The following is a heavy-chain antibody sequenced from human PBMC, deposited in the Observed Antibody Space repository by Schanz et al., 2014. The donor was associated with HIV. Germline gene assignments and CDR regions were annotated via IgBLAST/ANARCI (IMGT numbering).Heavy chain of an antibody. CDR1: GFTLSSYG. J-gene: IGHJ4*02. V-gene: IGHV3-23*01. CDR3: ARESASLSTGFDY. D-gene: IGHD2-2*01. CDR2: ISGGSGST. Sequence: EVQLLESGGGLVQPGGSLRLSCAASGFTLSSYGMSWVRQAPGKGLEWVSSISGGSGSTFYADSVKGRFTISRDNSKNTLYLQMNSLRAEDTAVYYCARESASLSTGFDYWGQGTLVTVSS.